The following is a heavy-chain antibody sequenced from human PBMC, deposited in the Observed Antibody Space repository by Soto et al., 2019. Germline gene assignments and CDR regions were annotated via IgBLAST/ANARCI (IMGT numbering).Heavy chain of an antibody. D-gene: IGHD6-13*01. Sequence: ASVKVSCKASGYTFTSYGMSWVRQAPGQGLEWMGWISAYNGNTNYAQKLQGRVTMTTDTSTSTAYMELRSLRSDDTAVYSCASDIAAAGTLDYWGQGTLVTVSS. CDR2: ISAYNGNT. CDR3: ASDIAAAGTLDY. V-gene: IGHV1-18*01. CDR1: GYTFTSYG. J-gene: IGHJ4*02.